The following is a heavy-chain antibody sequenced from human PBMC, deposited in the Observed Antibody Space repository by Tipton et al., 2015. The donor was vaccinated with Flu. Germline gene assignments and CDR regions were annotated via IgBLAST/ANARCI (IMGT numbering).Heavy chain of an antibody. Sequence: LRLSCTVSGGFINTYYWSWIRQPPGKGLEYIGYISYSGNTNYNPSLKSRVTISVETSKSQFSLKLSSVTAADTAVYYCATMAGGRRLFDHWGQGTLVTVSS. D-gene: IGHD2-8*01. J-gene: IGHJ4*02. CDR2: ISYSGNT. V-gene: IGHV4-59*01. CDR1: GGFINTYY. CDR3: ATMAGGRRLFDH.